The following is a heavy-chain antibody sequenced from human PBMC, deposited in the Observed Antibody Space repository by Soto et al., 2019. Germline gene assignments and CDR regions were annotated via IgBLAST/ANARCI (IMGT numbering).Heavy chain of an antibody. J-gene: IGHJ4*02. CDR2: ISGSGGNT. CDR3: AKTPRYCSGGSCYGGYFDY. Sequence: PGGSLRLSCAASRFTFNNYAMSWVRQAPGKGQEWVSAISGSGGNTYYADSVKGRFTISRYNSKITLYLQMNSLRAEDTAVYFCAKTPRYCSGGSCYGGYFDYWSQGTQVTVSS. V-gene: IGHV3-23*01. CDR1: RFTFNNYA. D-gene: IGHD2-15*01.